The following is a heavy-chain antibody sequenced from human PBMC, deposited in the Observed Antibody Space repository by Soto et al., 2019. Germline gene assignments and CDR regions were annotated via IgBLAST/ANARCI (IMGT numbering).Heavy chain of an antibody. D-gene: IGHD3-22*01. CDR3: ARVRDNYDSSGYLDY. CDR1: GGSISSYY. CDR2: IYYSGST. Sequence: SEPLSLTCTVSGGSISSYYWSWIRQPPGKGREWIGYIYYSGSTYYNPSLKSRVTISVDTSKNQFSLKLSSVTAADTAVYHCARVRDNYDSSGYLDYWGQGTLVTVS. J-gene: IGHJ4*02. V-gene: IGHV4-59*01.